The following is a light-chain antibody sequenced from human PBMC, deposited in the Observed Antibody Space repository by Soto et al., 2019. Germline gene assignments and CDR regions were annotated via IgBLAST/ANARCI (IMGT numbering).Light chain of an antibody. CDR1: QTISSW. V-gene: IGKV1-5*03. J-gene: IGKJ1*01. Sequence: DIQMTHSPSTLSGSVGDRVTITCRASQTISSWLAWYQQKPGKAPKLLIYKASTLKSGVPSRFSGSGSGKEFTLTISSLQPDDFATYYCQQSTSYSEAFGHGSKVDI. CDR2: KAS. CDR3: QQSTSYSEA.